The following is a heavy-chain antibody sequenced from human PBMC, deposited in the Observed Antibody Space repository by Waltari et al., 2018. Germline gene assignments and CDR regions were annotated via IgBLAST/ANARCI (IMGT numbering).Heavy chain of an antibody. CDR2: IYYSGST. V-gene: IGHV4-59*01. Sequence: QVQLQESGPGLVKPSETLSLTCTVSGGSISSYYWSWIRQPPGKGLEWIGYIYYSGSTNSNPSLKSRVTISVDTSKNQFSLKLSSVTAADTAVYYCARSIAAPLAFDIWGQGTMVTVSS. CDR3: ARSIAAPLAFDI. CDR1: GGSISSYY. D-gene: IGHD6-6*01. J-gene: IGHJ3*02.